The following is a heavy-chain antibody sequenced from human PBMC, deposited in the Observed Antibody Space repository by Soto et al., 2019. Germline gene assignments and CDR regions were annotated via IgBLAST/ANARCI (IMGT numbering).Heavy chain of an antibody. Sequence: QVQLQESGPGLVKPSQTLSLTCTVSGGSISSGDYYWSWIRQPPGKGLEWIGYIYYSGSTYYNPSLKRRVTISVDPSKNQFSLKLSSVTAADTAVYYCARDHYVYDILTGYGYYYGMDVWGQGTTVTVSS. CDR2: IYYSGST. CDR3: ARDHYVYDILTGYGYYYGMDV. J-gene: IGHJ6*02. V-gene: IGHV4-30-4*01. D-gene: IGHD3-9*01. CDR1: GGSISSGDYY.